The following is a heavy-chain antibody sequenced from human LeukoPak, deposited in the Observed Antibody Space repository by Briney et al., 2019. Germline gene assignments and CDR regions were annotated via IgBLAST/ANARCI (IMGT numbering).Heavy chain of an antibody. Sequence: SVKVSCKASGGTFSSYAISWVRQAPGQGLEWMGRINPIFGTANYAQKFQGRVTITTDESTSTAYMELSSLRSEDTAVYYCARDEWLAAAGNWFDPWGQGTLVTVSS. CDR2: INPIFGTA. V-gene: IGHV1-69*05. CDR1: GGTFSSYA. D-gene: IGHD6-13*01. J-gene: IGHJ5*02. CDR3: ARDEWLAAAGNWFDP.